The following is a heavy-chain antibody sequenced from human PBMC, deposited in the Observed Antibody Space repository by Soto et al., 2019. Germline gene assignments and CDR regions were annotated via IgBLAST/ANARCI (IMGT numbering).Heavy chain of an antibody. V-gene: IGHV3-23*01. J-gene: IGHJ4*02. D-gene: IGHD3-3*01. CDR3: AKSHEFGVVILYYFDY. Sequence: GGSLRLSCAASGFTFSSYAMSWVRRAPGKGLEWVSAISGSGGSTYYADSVKGRFTISRDNSKNTLYLQMNSLRAEDTAVYYCAKSHEFGVVILYYFDYWGQGTLVTVSS. CDR2: ISGSGGST. CDR1: GFTFSSYA.